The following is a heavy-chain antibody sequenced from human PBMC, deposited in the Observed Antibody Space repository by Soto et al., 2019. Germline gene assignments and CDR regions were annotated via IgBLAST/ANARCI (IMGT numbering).Heavy chain of an antibody. J-gene: IGHJ4*02. V-gene: IGHV4-34*01. D-gene: IGHD6-13*01. Sequence: SETLSLTCAVYGGSFSGYYWSWIRQPPGKGLEWIGEINHSGSTNYNPSLKSRVTISVDTSKNQFSLKLSSVTAADTAVYYCASQQDGIAAEGYWGQGTLVTVSS. CDR2: INHSGST. CDR1: GGSFSGYY. CDR3: ASQQDGIAAEGY.